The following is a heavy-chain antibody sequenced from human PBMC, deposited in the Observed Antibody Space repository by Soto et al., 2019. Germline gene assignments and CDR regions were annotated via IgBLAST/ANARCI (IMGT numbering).Heavy chain of an antibody. J-gene: IGHJ4*02. D-gene: IGHD6-13*01. Sequence: ASVKVSCKASRYIFTSFHMNWVREAPGQGLEWMGVINPSTGSTSYEQKFQGRVTMTRDTSTSTVYMVLSSLRSEDTAVYYCARIAAAGLTYFDFWGQGTPVTAPQ. CDR1: RYIFTSFH. V-gene: IGHV1-46*01. CDR2: INPSTGST. CDR3: ARIAAAGLTYFDF.